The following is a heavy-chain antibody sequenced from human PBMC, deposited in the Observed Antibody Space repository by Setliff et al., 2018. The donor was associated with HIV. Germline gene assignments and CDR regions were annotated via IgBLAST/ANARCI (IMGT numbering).Heavy chain of an antibody. Sequence: GASVKVSCKASGYTFTNYAMNWLRQAPGQGLEWMGWINTNTGNPTYAQGFTGRFVFSLDTSVSTAFLQISTLKAEDTAVYYCARLSPYGVYLLFQYWGQGTQVTVSS. J-gene: IGHJ4*02. CDR2: INTNTGNP. CDR1: GYTFTNYA. V-gene: IGHV7-4-1*02. CDR3: ARLSPYGVYLLFQY. D-gene: IGHD4-17*01.